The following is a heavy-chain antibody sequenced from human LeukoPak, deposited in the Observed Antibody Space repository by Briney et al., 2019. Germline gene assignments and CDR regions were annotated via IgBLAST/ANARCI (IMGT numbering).Heavy chain of an antibody. CDR3: ARDMAFCSGATCYRFDY. J-gene: IGHJ4*02. Sequence: GGSLRLSCAASGFTFSSYGMHWVRQAPGKGLEWVAVISFDGSNKHYADSVKGRFTISRDNSKNTLFLRMNSLRDEDAAVYYCARDMAFCSGATCYRFDYWGQGTLVTVSS. V-gene: IGHV3-30*03. D-gene: IGHD2-15*01. CDR2: ISFDGSNK. CDR1: GFTFSSYG.